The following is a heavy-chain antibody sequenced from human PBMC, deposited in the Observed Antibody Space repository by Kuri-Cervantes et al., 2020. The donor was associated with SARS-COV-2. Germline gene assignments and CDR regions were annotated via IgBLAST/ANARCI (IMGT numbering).Heavy chain of an antibody. V-gene: IGHV3-49*04. J-gene: IGHJ6*03. CDR2: IRSKAYGGTT. CDR3: TRYDFWSGYYMDV. CDR1: GFTFGDYA. D-gene: IGHD3-3*01. Sequence: GESLKISCTASGFTFGDYAMSWVRQAPGKGLEWVGFIRSKAYGGTTEYAASVKGRFTISRDDSKSIAYLQMNSLKTEDTAVHYCTRYDFWSGYYMDVWGKGTTVTVSS.